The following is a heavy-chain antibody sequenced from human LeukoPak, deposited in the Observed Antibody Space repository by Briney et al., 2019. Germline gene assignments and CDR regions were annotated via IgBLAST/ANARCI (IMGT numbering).Heavy chain of an antibody. Sequence: GGSLRLSCAASGFTYSNSAMSWVRQAPGKGLECVSSISSSGAYIYYADSVKGRFTISRDNAKKSLYLQMNSLRAEDTAIYYCVGNYYDSSGLDYWGQGTLVTVSS. CDR1: GFTYSNSA. CDR3: VGNYYDSSGLDY. CDR2: ISSSGAYI. J-gene: IGHJ4*02. V-gene: IGHV3-21*01. D-gene: IGHD3-22*01.